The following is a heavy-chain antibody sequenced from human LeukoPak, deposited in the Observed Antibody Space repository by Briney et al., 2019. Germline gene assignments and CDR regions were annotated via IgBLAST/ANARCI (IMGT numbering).Heavy chain of an antibody. CDR3: AKEAWGDHGKYVTFFDS. D-gene: IGHD2-21*01. CDR2: IKHDGSER. Sequence: GGSLRLSCAASGFTFSSYSMSWVRQAPGKGLEWVANIKHDGSERYPVGSVKGRFTITRDNSKNTLYLQMNSLRADDTATYYCAKEAWGDHGKYVTFFDSWGRGTLVTVSS. V-gene: IGHV3-7*03. J-gene: IGHJ4*02. CDR1: GFTFSSYS.